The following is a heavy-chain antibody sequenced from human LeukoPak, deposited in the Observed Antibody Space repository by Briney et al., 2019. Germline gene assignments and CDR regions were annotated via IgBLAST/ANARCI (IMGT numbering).Heavy chain of an antibody. CDR2: IYCSGST. D-gene: IGHD4-17*01. CDR1: GGSISSYY. CDR3: AKSDYGDPRFDY. V-gene: IGHV4-59*01. J-gene: IGHJ4*02. Sequence: SETLSLTCTVSGGSISSYYWSWIRQPPGRGMEWIGYIYCSGSTNYNPSLKSRVTISVDTSKNQFSLKLSSVTAADTAVYYCAKSDYGDPRFDYWGQGTLVTVSS.